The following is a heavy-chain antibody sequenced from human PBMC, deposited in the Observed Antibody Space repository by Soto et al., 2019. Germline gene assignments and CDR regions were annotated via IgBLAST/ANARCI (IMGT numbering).Heavy chain of an antibody. CDR1: GYTFNNYG. Sequence: ASVKVSCKDSGYTFNNYGISWVRPAPGQEVDGMAWLSAYNWNTNYEPKLQDRVTMTTDTSPSTAYTELRRLRCDDTAVYYGASANFAFVGRGYSGYDFDYWGQGTLVTVSS. V-gene: IGHV1-18*04. CDR2: LSAYNWNT. CDR3: ASANFAFVGRGYSGYDFDY. D-gene: IGHD5-12*01. J-gene: IGHJ4*02.